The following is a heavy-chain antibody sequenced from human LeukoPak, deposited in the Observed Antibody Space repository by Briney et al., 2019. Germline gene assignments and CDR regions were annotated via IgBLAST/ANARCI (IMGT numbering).Heavy chain of an antibody. CDR3: AKDPNQLLTLDH. CDR2: ISSSSSYI. Sequence: GGSLRLSCAASGFTFSSYSMNWVRQAPGKGLEWVSSISSSSSYIYYADSVKGRFTISRDNAKNSLYLQMNSLRAEDTAVYYCAKDPNQLLTLDHWGQGTLVTVSS. J-gene: IGHJ4*02. D-gene: IGHD1-1*01. CDR1: GFTFSSYS. V-gene: IGHV3-21*01.